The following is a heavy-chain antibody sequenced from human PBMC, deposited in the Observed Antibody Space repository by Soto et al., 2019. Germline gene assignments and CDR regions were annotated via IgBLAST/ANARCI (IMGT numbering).Heavy chain of an antibody. D-gene: IGHD5-12*01. CDR1: GGSISGTYYY. CDR3: ARLSGYNY. V-gene: IGHV4-39*01. CDR2: VYYSGST. Sequence: SETLSLTCTVSGGSISGTYYYWGWIRQPPGKGLEWIGSVYYSGSTYYNPALKSRVTISVDTSKNQFSLKLSSVTAADTAVYYCARLSGYNYWGQGTLVTVSS. J-gene: IGHJ4*02.